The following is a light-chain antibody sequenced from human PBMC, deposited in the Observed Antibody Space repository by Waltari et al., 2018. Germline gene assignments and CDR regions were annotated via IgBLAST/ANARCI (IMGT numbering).Light chain of an antibody. CDR1: QSVIGK. CDR2: DTS. Sequence: LSVSPGDRVTLSCRASQSVIGKVGWYQQRPGQVPRLVICDTSTRATGIPDRFTGSGSGTVFTLTINSVQSDDFAIYYCLQCDNKWTFGQGTKVEFK. CDR3: LQCDNKWT. J-gene: IGKJ1*01. V-gene: IGKV3-15*01.